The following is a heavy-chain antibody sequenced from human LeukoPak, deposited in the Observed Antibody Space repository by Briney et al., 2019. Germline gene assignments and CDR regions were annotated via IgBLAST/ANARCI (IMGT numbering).Heavy chain of an antibody. CDR3: ATGHGSGWHTLGY. J-gene: IGHJ4*02. CDR1: GFIFSNYA. CDR2: VSATDGST. Sequence: GGPLRLSCAASGFIFSNYAMSWVRQAPGKGLEWVSSVSATDGSTYYADSLKGRFTISRDNSKNTLYLQMNSLRAEDTAVYYCATGHGSGWHTLGYWGQGTLVTVSP. D-gene: IGHD6-19*01. V-gene: IGHV3-23*01.